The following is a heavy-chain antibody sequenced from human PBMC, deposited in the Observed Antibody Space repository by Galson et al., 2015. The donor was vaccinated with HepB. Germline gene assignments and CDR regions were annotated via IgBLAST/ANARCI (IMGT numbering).Heavy chain of an antibody. CDR1: GFTFSSYG. V-gene: IGHV3-30*03. J-gene: IGHJ4*02. Sequence: SLRLSCAVSGFTFSSYGMHWVRQAPGKGLEWVSLISFDGSQKYYADSVTGRFTISRDNSKNTLYLQMSSLRLEDTAVYYCASGPRGLAARPRFFDYWGQGTLVAVSS. CDR3: ASGPRGLAARPRFFDY. D-gene: IGHD6-6*01. CDR2: ISFDGSQK.